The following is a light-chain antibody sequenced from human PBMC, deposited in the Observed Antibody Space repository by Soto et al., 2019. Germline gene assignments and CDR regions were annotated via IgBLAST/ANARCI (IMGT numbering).Light chain of an antibody. CDR2: GAS. CDR3: QHYDNLPLT. Sequence: EIVLTQSPGTLSLSPGERATLSCRASQPVNSNYLAWYQQEPGHPPSLLIYGASSRATGIPDRFSGSGSGTDFTLTISRLEPEDFAVYYCQHYDNLPLTFGGGTKVEIK. J-gene: IGKJ4*01. V-gene: IGKV3-20*01. CDR1: QPVNSNY.